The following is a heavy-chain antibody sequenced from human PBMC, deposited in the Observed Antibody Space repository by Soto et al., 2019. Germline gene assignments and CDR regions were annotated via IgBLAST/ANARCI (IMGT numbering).Heavy chain of an antibody. CDR1: GGSISLYY. CDR2: IFYSGTA. CDR3: VRHPVNLDYGYYFEV. Sequence: QVQLQESGPRLVKPSETLSLTCTVSGGSISLYYWSWIRHSPGKGLGWLGYIFYSGTADYHPSPNPRVTLCVDTSKNQFSLELTSVTAADTAVYYCVRHPVNLDYGYYFEVWGQGTLVTVSS. J-gene: IGHJ4*02. D-gene: IGHD4-17*01. V-gene: IGHV4-59*08.